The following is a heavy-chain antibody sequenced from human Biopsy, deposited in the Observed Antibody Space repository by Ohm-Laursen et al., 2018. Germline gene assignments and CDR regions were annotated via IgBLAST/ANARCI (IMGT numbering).Heavy chain of an antibody. V-gene: IGHV4-4*07. J-gene: IGHJ5*02. CDR3: AREPRIAAVAYLDP. CDR1: GGSISNYY. Sequence: SETLSLTCTVSGGSISNYYWSWIRQPAGKGLEWIGRIYSSGSTNYNPSLKSRVTMSVDTSKNQFSLILSSTTAADTAVYYCAREPRIAAVAYLDPWGQGTLVTVSS. CDR2: IYSSGST. D-gene: IGHD6-13*01.